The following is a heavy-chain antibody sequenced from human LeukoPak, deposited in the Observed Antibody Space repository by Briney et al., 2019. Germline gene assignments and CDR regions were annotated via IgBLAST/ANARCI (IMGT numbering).Heavy chain of an antibody. CDR1: GYIFTSYS. CDR2: ISGYNGNT. Sequence: WASVKVSCKASGYIFTSYSINWVRQAPGQGLEWMAWISGYNGNTNYAQKFHGRVTVSRDTSTSTAYMELSSLRSDDTAVYFCARGMSGYTEDPFDIWGQGTVVTVSS. CDR3: ARGMSGYTEDPFDI. V-gene: IGHV1-18*01. D-gene: IGHD2-2*02. J-gene: IGHJ3*02.